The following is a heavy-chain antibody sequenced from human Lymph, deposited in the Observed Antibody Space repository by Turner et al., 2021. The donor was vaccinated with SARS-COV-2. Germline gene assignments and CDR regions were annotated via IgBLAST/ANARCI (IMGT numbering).Heavy chain of an antibody. CDR3: ARVKGYNGYDLRYYYGMDV. V-gene: IGHV3-33*01. CDR2: IWYDGSNK. CDR1: GFTFSSYG. D-gene: IGHD5-12*01. Sequence: QVQLVESGGGVVQPGRSLRLSCAASGFTFSSYGMHWVRQAPGKGLEWVAVIWYDGSNKYYADSVKGRFTISRDNSKNMLYLQMNSLRAEDTAVYYCARVKGYNGYDLRYYYGMDVWGQGTTVTVSS. J-gene: IGHJ6*02.